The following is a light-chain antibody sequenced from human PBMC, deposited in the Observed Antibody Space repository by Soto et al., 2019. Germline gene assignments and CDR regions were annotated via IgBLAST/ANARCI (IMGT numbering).Light chain of an antibody. Sequence: QSALTQPPSASGSPGQSVTISCTGTSSDVGGYNYVSWYQQHPGKAPKLMIYEVSKRPYVVPDRFSGSKSGNTASLTVSGLPAEDAADYFCSSYAGSIRYVFGTGTKLTGL. J-gene: IGLJ1*01. CDR2: EVS. CDR1: SSDVGGYNY. CDR3: SSYAGSIRYV. V-gene: IGLV2-8*01.